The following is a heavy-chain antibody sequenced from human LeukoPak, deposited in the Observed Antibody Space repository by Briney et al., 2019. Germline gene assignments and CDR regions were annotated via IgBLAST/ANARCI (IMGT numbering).Heavy chain of an antibody. D-gene: IGHD1-26*01. CDR3: ARGNRLSGGNYFDY. J-gene: IGHJ4*02. Sequence: SETLSLTCTVSGGSISSYYWSWIRQPPRKGLEWIGYIYYSGSTNYNPSLKSRVTISVDTSKNQFSLKLSSVTAADTAVYYCARGNRLSGGNYFDYWGQGTLVTVSS. V-gene: IGHV4-59*01. CDR2: IYYSGST. CDR1: GGSISSYY.